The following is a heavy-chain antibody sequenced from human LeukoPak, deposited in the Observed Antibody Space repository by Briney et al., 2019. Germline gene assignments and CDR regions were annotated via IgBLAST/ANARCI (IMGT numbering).Heavy chain of an antibody. CDR2: MNTNSGNT. Sequence: ASVKVSCKASGYTFTSYDINWVRQAPGQGLEWMGWMNTNSGNTGYTQKFQVRVTMTRTTSISKDYMELSSLRSEDTAVYVCARGLLGYYDSSGYYLAEYFQHWGQGTLVTVSS. CDR1: GYTFTSYD. D-gene: IGHD3-22*01. CDR3: ARGLLGYYDSSGYYLAEYFQH. V-gene: IGHV1-8*01. J-gene: IGHJ1*01.